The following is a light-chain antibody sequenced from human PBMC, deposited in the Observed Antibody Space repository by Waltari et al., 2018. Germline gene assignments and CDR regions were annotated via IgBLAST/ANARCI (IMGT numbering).Light chain of an antibody. J-gene: IGLJ3*02. V-gene: IGLV1-47*01. CDR3: AAWDDSLSGRV. Sequence: QSVLTQPPSASGTPGQRVTIPCSGSRSNIGSNYVYWYQQVPGTAPKLLIYRNKQRPSGVPSRFSGSKSGTSASLAISGLRSEDEVDYYCAAWDDSLSGRVFGGGTKVAVL. CDR1: RSNIGSNY. CDR2: RNK.